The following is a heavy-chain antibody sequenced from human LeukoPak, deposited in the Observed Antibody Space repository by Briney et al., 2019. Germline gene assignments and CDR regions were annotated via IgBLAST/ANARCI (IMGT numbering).Heavy chain of an antibody. Sequence: SETLSLTRTVSGGSISSGDYYWSWIRQPPGKGLEWIGYIYYSGSTYYNPSLKSRVTISVDTSKNQFSLKLSSVTAADTAVYYCARDLGTVAAFDYWGQGTLVTVSS. CDR3: ARDLGTVAAFDY. CDR2: IYYSGST. D-gene: IGHD6-19*01. V-gene: IGHV4-30-4*01. CDR1: GGSISSGDYY. J-gene: IGHJ4*02.